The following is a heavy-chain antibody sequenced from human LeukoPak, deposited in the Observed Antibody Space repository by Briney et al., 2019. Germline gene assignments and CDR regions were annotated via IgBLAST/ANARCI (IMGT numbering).Heavy chain of an antibody. Sequence: GGSLRLSCAASGFTFSSYWMSWVRQAPGKGLEWVAVIWYDGSNKYYADSVKGRFTISRDNSKNTLYLQMNSLRAEDTAVYYCARDRHDYDDYGPSDYWGQGTLVTVSS. D-gene: IGHD4-17*01. V-gene: IGHV3-33*08. CDR2: IWYDGSNK. J-gene: IGHJ4*02. CDR1: GFTFSSYW. CDR3: ARDRHDYDDYGPSDY.